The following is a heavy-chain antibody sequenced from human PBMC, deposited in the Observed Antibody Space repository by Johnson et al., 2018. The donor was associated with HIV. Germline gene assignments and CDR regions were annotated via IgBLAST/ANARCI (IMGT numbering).Heavy chain of an antibody. Sequence: QVQLVESGGGLVKPGGSLRLSCAASRFTFSDYYMSWIRQTPGKGLEWVSYISSSGGTIYYADSVKGRFSISRDNAKNSLYLQMNRPRAEDTAVYYCARDRGYWDAFDIWGQGTMVTVSS. J-gene: IGHJ3*02. CDR3: ARDRGYWDAFDI. D-gene: IGHD3-22*01. CDR1: RFTFSDYY. CDR2: ISSSGGTI. V-gene: IGHV3-11*04.